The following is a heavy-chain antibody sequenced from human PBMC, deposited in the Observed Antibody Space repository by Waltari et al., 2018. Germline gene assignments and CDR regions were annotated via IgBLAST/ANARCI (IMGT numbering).Heavy chain of an antibody. J-gene: IGHJ4*02. CDR3: ARDDSSSWYSFDY. V-gene: IGHV3-7*01. CDR2: IKQDGSEK. CDR1: GYSISSGYY. D-gene: IGHD6-13*01. Sequence: VQLQESGPGLVKPSETLSLTCAVSGYSISSGYYWGWVRQAPGKGLEWVANIKQDGSEKYYVDSVKGRFTSSRDNSKNSLYLQMNSLRAEDTAVYYCARDDSSSWYSFDYWGQGTLVTVSS.